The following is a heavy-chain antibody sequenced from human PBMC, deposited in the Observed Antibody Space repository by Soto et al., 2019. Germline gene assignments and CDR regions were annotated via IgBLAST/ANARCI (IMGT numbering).Heavy chain of an antibody. D-gene: IGHD2-15*01. Sequence: SETLSLTCTVSGGSISSYYWSWIRQPPGKGLEWIGYIYYSGSTNYNPSLKSRVTISVDMSKNQFSLKLSSVTAADTAVYYCARQGYCSGGSCYPTYNWFDPWGQGTLVTVSS. CDR2: IYYSGST. CDR1: GGSISSYY. V-gene: IGHV4-59*08. CDR3: ARQGYCSGGSCYPTYNWFDP. J-gene: IGHJ5*02.